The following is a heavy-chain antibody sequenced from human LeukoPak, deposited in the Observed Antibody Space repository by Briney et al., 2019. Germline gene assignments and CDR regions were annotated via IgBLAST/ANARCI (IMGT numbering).Heavy chain of an antibody. Sequence: SETLTLACTVSGGSITSYYWTWIRQPPGKGLEWIGSIYYSGSTNYNPSLKSRVTISVDTSKNQFSLKLSSVTAADTALYYCARENGYRYDYWGQGTLVTVSS. V-gene: IGHV4-59*01. CDR2: IYYSGST. CDR3: ARENGYRYDY. D-gene: IGHD5-18*01. J-gene: IGHJ4*02. CDR1: GGSITSYY.